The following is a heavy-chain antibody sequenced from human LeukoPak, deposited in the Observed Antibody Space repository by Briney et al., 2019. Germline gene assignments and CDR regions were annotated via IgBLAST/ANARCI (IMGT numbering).Heavy chain of an antibody. CDR2: ISGSGATS. Sequence: GGSLRLSCAASGFTFSKYAMNWVRQPPGKGLEWVSVISGSGATSSYADSVQGRFTISRDNSKNTVYLQMNGLRPEDTAVYYCAKDRIVLTVYAFDSWGQGSLVTVSS. CDR3: AKDRIVLTVYAFDS. V-gene: IGHV3-23*01. J-gene: IGHJ4*02. D-gene: IGHD2-8*01. CDR1: GFTFSKYA.